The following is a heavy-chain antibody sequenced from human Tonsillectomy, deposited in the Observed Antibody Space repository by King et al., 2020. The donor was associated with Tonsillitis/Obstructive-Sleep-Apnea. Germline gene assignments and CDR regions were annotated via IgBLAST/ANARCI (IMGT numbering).Heavy chain of an antibody. CDR1: GFSFSDYA. V-gene: IGHV3-30*04. CDR2: ISHDGSNQ. Sequence: VQLVQSGGGVVQPGRFLRLSCAASGFSFSDYAMHWVRQAPGKGLEWVAVISHDGSNQYYADSVKGRFTIFRDNSKNTLYLQMKSLKFEDTAVYYCARDPEVKQWLVPWFDSWGQGHLVSVSS. J-gene: IGHJ5*01. D-gene: IGHD6-19*01. CDR3: ARDPEVKQWLVPWFDS.